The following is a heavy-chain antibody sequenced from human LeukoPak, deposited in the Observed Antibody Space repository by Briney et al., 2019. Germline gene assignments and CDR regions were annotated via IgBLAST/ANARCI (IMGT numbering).Heavy chain of an antibody. CDR1: GYTFTSYV. J-gene: IGHJ4*02. V-gene: IGHV1-18*01. CDR3: ARAHSIAVAGDFDC. CDR2: ISAYDGNT. Sequence: ASVKVSRKASGYTFTSYVISWVRQAPGQRLEWMGWISAYDGNTNYAQKLQGRVTMTTDTSTSTAYTELRSLGSDDTAVYYCARAHSIAVAGDFDCWGQGTLVTVSS. D-gene: IGHD6-19*01.